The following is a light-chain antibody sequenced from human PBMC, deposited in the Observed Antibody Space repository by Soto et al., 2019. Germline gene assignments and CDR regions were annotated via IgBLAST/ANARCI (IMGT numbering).Light chain of an antibody. CDR2: AVH. Sequence: QSALTQPRSVSGSPGQSVTISCTGTSSDVGDYNYVSWYQQHPGKAPKLLIYAVHMRPSGVPDRFSGSKSGNTASLTISGLQAEDEADYSCCSYAGSYTWVFGGGTQLTVL. CDR1: SSDVGDYNY. V-gene: IGLV2-11*01. CDR3: CSYAGSYTWV. J-gene: IGLJ3*02.